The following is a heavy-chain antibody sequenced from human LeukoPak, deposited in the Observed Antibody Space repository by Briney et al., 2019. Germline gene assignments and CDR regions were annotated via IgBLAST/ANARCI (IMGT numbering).Heavy chain of an antibody. CDR3: ARFVESSSSPFFDY. J-gene: IGHJ4*02. Sequence: APVKVSCKASGYTFTGYYTHWVRQAPGQGLEWMGWINPNSGNTGYAQKFQGRVTITRNTSISTAYMELSSLRSEDTAVYYCARFVESSSSPFFDYWGQGTLVTVSS. CDR2: INPNSGNT. V-gene: IGHV1-8*03. D-gene: IGHD6-6*01. CDR1: GYTFTGYY.